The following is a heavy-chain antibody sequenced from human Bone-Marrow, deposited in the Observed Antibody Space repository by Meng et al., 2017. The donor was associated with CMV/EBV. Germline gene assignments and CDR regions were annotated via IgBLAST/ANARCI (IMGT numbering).Heavy chain of an antibody. CDR2: IKQDGSEK. CDR1: GFTFSNYW. J-gene: IGHJ4*02. V-gene: IGHV3-7*01. CDR3: ARVVCTNGVCYTGYYFDY. D-gene: IGHD2-8*01. Sequence: GESLKISCAASGFTFSNYWVHWVRQAPGKGLGWVANIKQDGSEKYYVDSVKGRFTSSRDNAKNSLYLQMNRLSAEDTAVYYCARVVCTNGVCYTGYYFDYWGQGTLVTVSS.